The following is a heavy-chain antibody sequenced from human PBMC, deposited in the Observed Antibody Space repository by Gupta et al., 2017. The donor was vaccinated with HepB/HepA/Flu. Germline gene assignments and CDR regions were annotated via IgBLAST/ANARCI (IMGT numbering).Heavy chain of an antibody. Sequence: QVQLVESGGGVVQPGRSLTLACAASGLRFSTYGMHWVRQAPGKGLEWVAVISYDGTDKYQADSVKGRFTVSRDNSKNTLYLQMDSLRAEDTAVYYCAKGISGYANPDYWGQGTLVTVSS. J-gene: IGHJ4*02. CDR3: AKGISGYANPDY. CDR1: GLRFSTYG. D-gene: IGHD5-12*01. V-gene: IGHV3-30*18. CDR2: ISYDGTDK.